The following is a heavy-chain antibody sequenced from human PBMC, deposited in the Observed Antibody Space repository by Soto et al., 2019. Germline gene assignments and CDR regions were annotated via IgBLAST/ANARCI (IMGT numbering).Heavy chain of an antibody. Sequence: SETLSLTCTVSGGSISSSSYYWGWIRQPPGKGLEWIGSIYYSGSTYYNPSLKSRVTISVDTSKNQFSLKLSSVTAADTAVYYCARQGGVVVVAAFNWFDPWGQGTLVTVSS. V-gene: IGHV4-39*01. D-gene: IGHD2-15*01. CDR2: IYYSGST. CDR1: GGSISSSSYY. CDR3: ARQGGVVVVAAFNWFDP. J-gene: IGHJ5*02.